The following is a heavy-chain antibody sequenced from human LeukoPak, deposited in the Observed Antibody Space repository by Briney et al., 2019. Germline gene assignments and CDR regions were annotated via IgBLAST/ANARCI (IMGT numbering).Heavy chain of an antibody. CDR3: ARAPTRRSPTMFYYYGLDV. D-gene: IGHD3-10*02. J-gene: IGHJ6*02. CDR2: ISSSSSTI. Sequence: PGGSLRLSCAASGFTFSSYSMNWVRQAPGKGLEWVSYISSSSSTIYYADSVKGRFTISRDNANNSLYLQMNSLRAEDTAVYYCARAPTRRSPTMFYYYGLDVWGQGTTVTVSS. V-gene: IGHV3-48*01. CDR1: GFTFSSYS.